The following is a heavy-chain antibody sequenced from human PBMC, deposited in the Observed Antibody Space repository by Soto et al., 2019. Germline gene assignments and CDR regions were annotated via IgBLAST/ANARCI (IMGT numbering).Heavy chain of an antibody. J-gene: IGHJ4*02. Sequence: PSETLSLTCTVSGGSISSGGYYWSWIRQHPGKGLEWIGYIYYSGSTYYNPSLKSRVTISVDTSKNQFSLKLSSVTAADAAVYYGARDPGGGVVLTAHPRPLGLFDYWAREPWSPSPQ. V-gene: IGHV4-31*03. CDR3: ARDPGGGVVLTAHPRPLGLFDY. D-gene: IGHD2-21*02. CDR1: GGSISSGGYY. CDR2: IYYSGST.